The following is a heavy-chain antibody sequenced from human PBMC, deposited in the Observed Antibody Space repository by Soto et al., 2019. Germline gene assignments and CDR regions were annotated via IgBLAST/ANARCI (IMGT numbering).Heavy chain of an antibody. CDR2: IYYSGST. V-gene: IGHV4-31*03. Sequence: QVQLQESGPGLVKPSQTLSLTCTVSGGSISSGGYYWSWIRQHPGKGLEWIGYIYYSGSTYYNPSLKSRVTISVDTAKNQFSLKLSSVTAADTAVYYCARDRYGDNYAFDIWGQGTMVTVSS. CDR3: ARDRYGDNYAFDI. CDR1: GGSISSGGYY. J-gene: IGHJ3*02. D-gene: IGHD4-17*01.